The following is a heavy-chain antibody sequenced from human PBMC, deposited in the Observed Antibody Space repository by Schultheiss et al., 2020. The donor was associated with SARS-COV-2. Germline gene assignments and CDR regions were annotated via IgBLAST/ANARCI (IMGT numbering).Heavy chain of an antibody. V-gene: IGHV1-69*13. CDR3: ARNGPGVGQLVFCDY. J-gene: IGHJ4*02. D-gene: IGHD6-6*01. CDR1: CYTFTSYG. CDR2: IIPIFGTA. Sequence: SVKVSCKASCYTFTSYGVSWVRQAPGQGLEWMGGIIPIFGTANYAQKFQGRVTITADESTSTAYMELSSLRSDDTAVYYCARNGPGVGQLVFCDYWGQGTLVTVSS.